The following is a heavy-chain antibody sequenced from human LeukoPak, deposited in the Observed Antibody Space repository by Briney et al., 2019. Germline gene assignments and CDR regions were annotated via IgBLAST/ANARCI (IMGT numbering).Heavy chain of an antibody. D-gene: IGHD1-26*01. V-gene: IGHV3-48*02. CDR2: ITSSGTI. Sequence: GGSLRLSCVASXXXXXTYXXNXXRQAXXXXXXXVSYITSSGTIYYTDSVKGRFTISRDNAKNSLYLQMNSLRDEDTAVYYCARERVGATDYFDYWGQGTLVTVSS. CDR1: XXXXXTYX. CDR3: ARERVGATDYFDY. J-gene: IGHJ4*02.